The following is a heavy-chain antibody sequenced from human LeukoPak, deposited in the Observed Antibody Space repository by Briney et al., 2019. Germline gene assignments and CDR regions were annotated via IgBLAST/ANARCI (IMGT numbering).Heavy chain of an antibody. CDR3: ARDRVVGATYYYYYMDV. J-gene: IGHJ6*03. CDR1: GYTFTSYD. CDR2: INPSGGST. D-gene: IGHD1-26*01. Sequence: ASVKVSCKASGYTFTSYDINWVRQATGQGLEWMGIINPSGGSTSYAQKFQGRVTMTRDMSTSTVYMELSSLRSEDTAVYYCARDRVVGATYYYYYMDVWGKGTTVTISS. V-gene: IGHV1-46*01.